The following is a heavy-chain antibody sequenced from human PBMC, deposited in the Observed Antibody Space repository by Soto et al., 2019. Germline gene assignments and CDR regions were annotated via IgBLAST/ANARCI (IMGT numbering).Heavy chain of an antibody. V-gene: IGHV1-3*01. CDR2: INPASGKT. J-gene: IGHJ4*01. CDR3: ARDLWLGESFRYYFDY. CDR1: GYTFTDYS. D-gene: IGHD3-10*01. Sequence: QVQLVQSGAEVKKPGASVRVSCKASGYTFTDYSLQWVRQAPGQRLEWMGWINPASGKTKYSQKFHGRVTITRDTPASTAYMELSSLTSEDTALYYCARDLWLGESFRYYFDYWAQGTLVTVSS.